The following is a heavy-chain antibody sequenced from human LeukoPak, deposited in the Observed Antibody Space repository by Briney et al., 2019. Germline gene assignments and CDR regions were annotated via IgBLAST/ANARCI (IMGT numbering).Heavy chain of an antibody. CDR1: GLTFSSQW. D-gene: IGHD5-18*01. Sequence: GGSLRLSCVASGLTFSSQWMTWVRQAPGKGLEWVAVILYDGSNKYYADSVKGRFTISRDNSKNTLYLQMNSLRAEDTAVYYCARVRPIQLWFGFDYWGQGTLVTVSS. CDR3: ARVRPIQLWFGFDY. V-gene: IGHV3-30*03. J-gene: IGHJ4*02. CDR2: ILYDGSNK.